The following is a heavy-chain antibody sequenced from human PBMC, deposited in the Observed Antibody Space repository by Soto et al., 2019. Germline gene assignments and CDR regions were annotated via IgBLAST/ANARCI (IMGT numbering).Heavy chain of an antibody. CDR2: RSDEGSHK. CDR3: ARDSGTIAELVLDYFDY. D-gene: IGHD6-6*01. Sequence: PVPSCGASGLTFRTPAVHVVRPGPGKVLECVAVRSDEGSHKYYADSGKGRFTISRDNSKNTLYLQMNSLRAEDTAVYYCARDSGTIAELVLDYFDYWGQGTLVTVS. CDR1: GLTFRTPA. V-gene: IGHV3-30-3*01. J-gene: IGHJ4*02.